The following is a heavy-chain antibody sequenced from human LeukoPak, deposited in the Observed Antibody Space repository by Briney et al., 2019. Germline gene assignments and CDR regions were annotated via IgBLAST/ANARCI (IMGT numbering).Heavy chain of an antibody. D-gene: IGHD1-26*01. CDR2: IKQDGSEK. V-gene: IGHV3-7*01. Sequence: GGSLRLSCAASGFTFSSYWMSWVRQAPGKGLEWVANIKQDGSEKYYVDSVKGRFTISRDNAKNSLYLQMNSLRAKDTAVYYCARGSGSYFVQFTYYFDYWGQGTLVTVSS. CDR3: ARGSGSYFVQFTYYFDY. J-gene: IGHJ4*02. CDR1: GFTFSSYW.